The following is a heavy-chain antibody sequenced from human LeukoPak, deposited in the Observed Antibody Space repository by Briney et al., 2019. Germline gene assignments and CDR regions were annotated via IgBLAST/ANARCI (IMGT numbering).Heavy chain of an antibody. J-gene: IGHJ4*02. CDR3: ARWTRGYYFDY. D-gene: IGHD3-10*01. V-gene: IGHV4-31*03. CDR2: IYYSGST. CDR1: GGSISSGGYY. Sequence: TLSLPCTVSGGSISSGGYYWRWVRQHPGKGLEWIGYIYYSGSTYYNPSLKSRVTISVDTSKNQFSLKLSSVTAADTAVYYCARWTRGYYFDYWGQGTLVTVSS.